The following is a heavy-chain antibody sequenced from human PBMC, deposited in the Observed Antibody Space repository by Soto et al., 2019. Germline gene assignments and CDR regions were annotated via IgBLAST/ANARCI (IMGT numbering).Heavy chain of an antibody. D-gene: IGHD3-3*01. J-gene: IGHJ3*01. CDR3: ARGWRSALDF. CDR1: GFTSNSYW. CDR2: VKQDGSEK. Sequence: EVQLAESGGGLVQPGESLRLSCAASGFTSNSYWMHWVRQAPGKGLEWVANVKQDGSEKNSVDSVEGRFTVARDNAENSLYLQMNSLSAADTAVYYCARGWRSALDFWVQGTVVTVSS. V-gene: IGHV3-7*01.